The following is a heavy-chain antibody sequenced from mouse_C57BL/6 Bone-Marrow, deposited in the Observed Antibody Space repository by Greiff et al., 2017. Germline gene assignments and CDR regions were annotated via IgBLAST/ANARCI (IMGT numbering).Heavy chain of an antibody. CDR1: GFTFTSYW. D-gene: IGHD5-1*01. V-gene: IGHV1-50*01. Sequence: VQLQQPGAELVKPGASVKLSCKASGFTFTSYWMQWVKQRPGQGLEWIGEIDPSDSYTNYNQKFKGKATLTVDTSSSTAYMQLSSLTSEDSAVYYCVPEPSFAYWGQGTLVTVSA. CDR3: VPEPSFAY. CDR2: IDPSDSYT. J-gene: IGHJ3*01.